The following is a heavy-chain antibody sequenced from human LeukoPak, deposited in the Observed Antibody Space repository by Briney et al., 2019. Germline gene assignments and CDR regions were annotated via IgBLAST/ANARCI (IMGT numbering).Heavy chain of an antibody. CDR2: INPNSGGT. Sequence: ASVKVSFKASGYTFTGYYMHWVRQAPGQGLEWMGWINPNSGGTNYAQKFQGRVTMTRDTSISTAYMELSRLRSDDTAVYYCARGDHYYDSSGLRDWGQGTLVTVSS. V-gene: IGHV1-2*02. D-gene: IGHD3-22*01. J-gene: IGHJ4*02. CDR3: ARGDHYYDSSGLRD. CDR1: GYTFTGYY.